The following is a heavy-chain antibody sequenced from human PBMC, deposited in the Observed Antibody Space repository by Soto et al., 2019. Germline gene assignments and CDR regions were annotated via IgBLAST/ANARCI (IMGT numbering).Heavy chain of an antibody. D-gene: IGHD3-22*01. Sequence: QVQLVQSGAEVKKPGASVKVSCKVSGYTLTELSMHWVRQAPGKGLEWMGGFDPEDGETIYAQKFQGRVTMTEDTSTDADYMELSSLRSEDTAVYYCATASRLVGYDSSGYYYRWWYFDLWGRGTLVTVSS. J-gene: IGHJ2*01. CDR1: GYTLTELS. CDR3: ATASRLVGYDSSGYYYRWWYFDL. CDR2: FDPEDGET. V-gene: IGHV1-24*01.